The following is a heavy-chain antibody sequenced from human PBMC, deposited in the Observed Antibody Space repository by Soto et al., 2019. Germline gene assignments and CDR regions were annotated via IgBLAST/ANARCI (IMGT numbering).Heavy chain of an antibody. CDR3: ASGIQLWLRRINNGYSG. CDR2: IIPMFGTA. CDR1: GGTFSSYA. Sequence: ASVKVSCKASGGTFSSYAISWVRQAPGQGLEWMGGIIPMFGTANYAQRFQDRVTITADESTNTVYMELSSLRSEDTAVYFCASGIQLWLRRINNGYSGWGQGTLVTVSS. V-gene: IGHV1-69*13. D-gene: IGHD5-18*01. J-gene: IGHJ4*02.